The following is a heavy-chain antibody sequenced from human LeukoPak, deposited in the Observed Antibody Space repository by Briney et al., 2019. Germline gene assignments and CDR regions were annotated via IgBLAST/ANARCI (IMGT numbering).Heavy chain of an antibody. CDR1: GFTFSSYW. CDR3: ASYLTSIPSGMDV. Sequence: PSGGSLILSCAASGFTFSSYWMHWLRQEPRKGLVWVSRISTDGSSRGYADSVKGRFTISRDNGKNTLYLQMNSLRAEDTAVYYCASYLTSIPSGMDVWGQGATVTVSS. D-gene: IGHD2/OR15-2a*01. V-gene: IGHV3-74*01. CDR2: ISTDGSSR. J-gene: IGHJ6*02.